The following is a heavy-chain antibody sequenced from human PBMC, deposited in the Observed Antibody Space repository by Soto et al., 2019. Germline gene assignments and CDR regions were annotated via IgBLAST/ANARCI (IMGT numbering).Heavy chain of an antibody. V-gene: IGHV1-18*04. CDR2: ISAYNGNT. J-gene: IGHJ4*02. Sequence: ASVKVSCKASGYTFTSYGISWVRQAPGQGLEWMGWISAYNGNTNYAQKLQGRVTMTTDTSTSTAYMELRSLRSDDTAVYYCARDPLYNWNDNPLYDYWGQGTLVTVSS. CDR1: GYTFTSYG. CDR3: ARDPLYNWNDNPLYDY. D-gene: IGHD1-1*01.